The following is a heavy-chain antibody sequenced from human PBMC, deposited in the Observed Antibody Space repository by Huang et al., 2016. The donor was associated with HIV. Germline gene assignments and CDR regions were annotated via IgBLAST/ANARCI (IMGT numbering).Heavy chain of an antibody. CDR2: VSDYNGNT. Sequence: QVQLVQSGAEVKKPGASVKVYCKASGYTFSSFGISWVRQAPGQGLEWVGCVSDYNGNTKFAQKFQGRRTRTTDTSTSTAYMELRSLRSDDTAVYYCARGGGIQLWLLGYYYMDVWGNGTTVTVSS. J-gene: IGHJ6*03. CDR1: GYTFSSFG. V-gene: IGHV1-18*01. D-gene: IGHD5-18*01. CDR3: ARGGGIQLWLLGYYYMDV.